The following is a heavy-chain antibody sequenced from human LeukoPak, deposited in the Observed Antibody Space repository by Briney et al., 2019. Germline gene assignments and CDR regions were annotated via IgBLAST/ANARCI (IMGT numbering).Heavy chain of an antibody. CDR3: AKDYGGGWYYFDN. J-gene: IGHJ4*02. CDR2: ISNDGSDK. D-gene: IGHD6-13*01. Sequence: GGSLRLSCAASGFTFSSYGMHWVRQAPGKGLEGVAVISNDGSDKYYADSVKGRITISRDNSKNTLYLQLNSLRAEDTAVYYCAKDYGGGWYYFDNWGQGTLVTVSS. CDR1: GFTFSSYG. V-gene: IGHV3-30*18.